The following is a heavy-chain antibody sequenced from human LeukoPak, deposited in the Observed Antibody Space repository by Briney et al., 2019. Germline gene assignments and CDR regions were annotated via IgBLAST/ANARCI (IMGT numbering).Heavy chain of an antibody. V-gene: IGHV4-39*07. Sequence: SETLSLTCTVSGGSISSSSYYWGWIRQPPGKGLEWIGSIYYSGSTYYNPSLKSRVTISVDTSKNQFSLKLSSVTAADTAVYYCARSVLLYIDYWGQGTLVTVSP. J-gene: IGHJ4*02. D-gene: IGHD5/OR15-5a*01. CDR2: IYYSGST. CDR1: GGSISSSSYY. CDR3: ARSVLLYIDY.